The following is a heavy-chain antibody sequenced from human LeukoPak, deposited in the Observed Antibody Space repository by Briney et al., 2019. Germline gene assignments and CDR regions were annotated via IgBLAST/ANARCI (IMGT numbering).Heavy chain of an antibody. CDR3: AKDGGGNCYDPIDY. CDR1: GFTFSNYA. V-gene: IGHV3-23*01. D-gene: IGHD2-21*01. Sequence: GGSLRLSCGFPGFTFSNYAMSWVRQAPGKGLEWISGITDSGRSSYFADSVRGRFTISRDKSKNTLYLQMNSLRAEDTALYFCAKDGGGNCYDPIDYWGQGILVTVSS. CDR2: ITDSGRSS. J-gene: IGHJ4*02.